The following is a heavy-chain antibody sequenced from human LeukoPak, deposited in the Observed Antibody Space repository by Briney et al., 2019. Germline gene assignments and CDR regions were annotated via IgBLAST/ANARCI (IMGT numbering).Heavy chain of an antibody. CDR3: ATPAAGPGAEYSLY. Sequence: GGSLRLSCAASGFTFSSYWMSWVRQAPGKGLEWVSSIDFTSRYIYNADSVKGRFTTSRDNAKNSLDLQMNSLKVEDTAVYYCATPAAGPGAEYSLYWGQGTLVIVSS. V-gene: IGHV3-21*01. J-gene: IGHJ1*01. CDR1: GFTFSSYW. CDR2: IDFTSRYI. D-gene: IGHD6-13*01.